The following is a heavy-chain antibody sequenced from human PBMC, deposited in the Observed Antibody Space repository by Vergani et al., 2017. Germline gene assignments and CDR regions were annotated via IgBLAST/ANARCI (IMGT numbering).Heavy chain of an antibody. D-gene: IGHD4-17*01. CDR2: ISGSGGST. CDR3: AKDGEELYYYYYYGMDV. J-gene: IGHJ6*02. Sequence: EVQLLESGGGLVQPGGSLRLSCAASGFTFSSYAMSWVRQAPGKGLEWVSAISGSGGSTYYADSVKGRFTISRDNSKNTLYLQMNSLRAEDTAVYYCAKDGEELYYYYYYGMDVWGQGTTVTVSS. V-gene: IGHV3-23*01. CDR1: GFTFSSYA.